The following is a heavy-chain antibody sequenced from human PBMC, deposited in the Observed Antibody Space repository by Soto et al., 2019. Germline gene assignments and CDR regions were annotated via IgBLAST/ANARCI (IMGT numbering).Heavy chain of an antibody. D-gene: IGHD3-16*02. CDR2: IYYSGST. V-gene: IGHV4-30-4*01. J-gene: IGHJ4*02. CDR1: GGSISSGDYY. CDR3: ARTFMITFGGVIDYYFDY. Sequence: PSETLSLTCPVSGGSISSGDYYWSWIRQPPGKGLEWIGYIYYSGSTYYNPSLKSRVTISVDTSKNQFSLKLSSVTAADTAVYYCARTFMITFGGVIDYYFDYWGQGTLVTVSS.